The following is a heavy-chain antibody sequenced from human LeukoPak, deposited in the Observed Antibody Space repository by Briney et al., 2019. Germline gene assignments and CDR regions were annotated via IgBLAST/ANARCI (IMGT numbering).Heavy chain of an antibody. D-gene: IGHD6-13*01. CDR2: IYYSGST. Sequence: SETLSLTCTVSGGSVSSYYWSWIRQPPGKGLEWIGYIYYSGSTNYNPSLKSRVTISVDTSKNQFSLRLSSVTAADTAVYYCARDASLAAAAYNWFDPWGQGTLVTVSS. CDR3: ARDASLAAAAYNWFDP. V-gene: IGHV4-59*02. J-gene: IGHJ5*02. CDR1: GGSVSSYY.